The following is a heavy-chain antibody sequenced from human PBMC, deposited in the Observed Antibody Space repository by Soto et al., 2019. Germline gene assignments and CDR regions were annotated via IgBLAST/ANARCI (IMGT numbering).Heavy chain of an antibody. CDR1: GFTFSSYG. D-gene: IGHD2-21*02. J-gene: IGHJ1*01. Sequence: QVQLVESGGGVVQPGRSLRLSCAASGFTFSSYGMHWVRQAPGKGLEWVAVISYDGSNKYYADFVKGRFTISRDNSKNTLYLQMNSLRAEDTAVYYCAKEAYCGGDCYSGAFQHWGPGTLVTVSS. V-gene: IGHV3-30*18. CDR3: AKEAYCGGDCYSGAFQH. CDR2: ISYDGSNK.